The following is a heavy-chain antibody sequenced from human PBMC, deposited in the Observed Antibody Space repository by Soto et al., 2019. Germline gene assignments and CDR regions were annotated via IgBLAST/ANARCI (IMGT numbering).Heavy chain of an antibody. V-gene: IGHV3-48*02. Sequence: GGSLRLSCAASGFTFTSYGMNWVRQAPGKGLEWVSYISGGSGTIVYADSIKGRFTISRDNAKNSLYLQMNSLRDEDTAVYFCARGGSDRPGYWGQGTLVTVSS. CDR3: ARGGSDRPGY. CDR1: GFTFTSYG. CDR2: ISGGSGTI. J-gene: IGHJ4*02. D-gene: IGHD6-25*01.